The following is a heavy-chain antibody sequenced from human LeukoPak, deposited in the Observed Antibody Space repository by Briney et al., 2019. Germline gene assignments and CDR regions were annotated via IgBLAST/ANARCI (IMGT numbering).Heavy chain of an antibody. V-gene: IGHV3-74*01. Sequence: GGSLRLSCAASGFTFSSYWMHWVRQAPGKGLVWVSRISYDGGDPSYADSVRGRFTISRDNAKNTLYLQMNSLTAEDTAVYYCARGYSSRLYNWLNPWGQGTLVTVSS. CDR2: ISYDGGDP. D-gene: IGHD6-13*01. CDR1: GFTFSSYW. CDR3: ARGYSSRLYNWLNP. J-gene: IGHJ5*02.